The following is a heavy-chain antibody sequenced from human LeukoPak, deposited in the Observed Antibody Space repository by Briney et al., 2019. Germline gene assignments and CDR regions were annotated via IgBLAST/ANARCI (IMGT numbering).Heavy chain of an antibody. CDR3: ARDAGWGYYDL. D-gene: IGHD1-26*01. V-gene: IGHV3-7*01. Sequence: PGGSLRLSCVASGFTFSTSWVTWVRQAPGKGLEWVANIDKHGSGTYYVDSVKGRFAISRDYASNSVFLQMDSLRAEDTSVYYCARDAGWGYYDLWGQGTPVTVSS. J-gene: IGHJ4*02. CDR2: IDKHGSGT. CDR1: GFTFSTSW.